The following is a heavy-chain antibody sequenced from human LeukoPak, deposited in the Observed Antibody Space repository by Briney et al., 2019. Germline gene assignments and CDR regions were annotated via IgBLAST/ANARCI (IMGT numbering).Heavy chain of an antibody. V-gene: IGHV1-2*06. CDR3: ARDTYYCYDSSGYLVFDY. J-gene: IGHJ4*02. Sequence: ASVKVSCKTSGYTFTGYYMHWVRQAPGQGLEWMGRINPNSGGTNYAQKFQGRVTITRDTSISTAYMELSRLRSDDTAVYYCARDTYYCYDSSGYLVFDYWGQGTLVTVSS. CDR1: GYTFTGYY. D-gene: IGHD3-22*01. CDR2: INPNSGGT.